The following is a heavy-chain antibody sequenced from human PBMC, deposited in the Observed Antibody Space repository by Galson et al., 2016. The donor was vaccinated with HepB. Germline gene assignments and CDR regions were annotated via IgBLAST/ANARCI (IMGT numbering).Heavy chain of an antibody. J-gene: IGHJ5*01. Sequence: SETLSLTCTVSGGSISSGTYYWGWIRLPPGKGLEWIGNIYYGGSTFYNPSLKSRVTVSVDTSKNQFPLKVNSVTAADTAVYYCASSPSTIASRRFDSWGQGTLVTVSS. V-gene: IGHV4-39*01. CDR2: IYYGGST. CDR3: ASSPSTIASRRFDS. CDR1: GGSISSGTYY. D-gene: IGHD6-6*01.